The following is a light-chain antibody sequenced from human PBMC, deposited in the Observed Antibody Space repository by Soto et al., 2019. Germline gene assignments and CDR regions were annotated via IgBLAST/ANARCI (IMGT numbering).Light chain of an antibody. V-gene: IGLV2-14*01. Sequence: QSALTQPASVSGSPGQTITISCTGTRTDIGGYDLVSWYQHHPGKAPKLLIREVSNRPSGISTRFSGSKSDNVASLTISGLRAEDESDYFCSAYSAGSSLLVFGSGTKVTVL. J-gene: IGLJ1*01. CDR2: EVS. CDR1: RTDIGGYDL. CDR3: SAYSAGSSLLV.